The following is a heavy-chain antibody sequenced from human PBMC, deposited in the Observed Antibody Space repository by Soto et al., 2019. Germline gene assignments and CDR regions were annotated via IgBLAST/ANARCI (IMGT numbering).Heavy chain of an antibody. CDR2: MNPQTGNT. CDR1: GYTFNRYD. D-gene: IGHD6-6*01. V-gene: IGHV1-8*01. J-gene: IGHJ6*03. CDR3: ARLSEESSSSNYYYFYMDV. Sequence: QVQLVQSGSEGKEPGASMKISCQASGYTFNRYDINWVRQATGQGLEWLGWMNPQTGNTAYAEKFQGRVTMTRSTSINTAYMELSGLRSEDTAVYYCARLSEESSSSNYYYFYMDVLGKGSTVTVSS.